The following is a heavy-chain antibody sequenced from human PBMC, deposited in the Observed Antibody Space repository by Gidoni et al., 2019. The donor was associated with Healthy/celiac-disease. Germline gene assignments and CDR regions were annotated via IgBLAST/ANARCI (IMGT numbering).Heavy chain of an antibody. CDR2: ISGSGGST. J-gene: IGHJ2*01. CDR1: GFTFRRHA. D-gene: IGHD4-17*01. CDR3: AKPHGDRFLSYWYFDL. Sequence: EVQLLESGGGLVQPGGSLRLSCAASGFTFRRHAMSWVRQAPGKGLEWVSAISGSGGSTYYADSVKGRFTISRDNSKNTLYLQMNSLRAEDTAVYYCAKPHGDRFLSYWYFDLWGRGTLVTVSS. V-gene: IGHV3-23*01.